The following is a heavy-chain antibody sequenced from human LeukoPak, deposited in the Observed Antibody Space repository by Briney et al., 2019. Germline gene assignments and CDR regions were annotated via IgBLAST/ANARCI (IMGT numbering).Heavy chain of an antibody. D-gene: IGHD5-18*01. J-gene: IGHJ4*02. V-gene: IGHV3-21*01. CDR2: TSSSSSYI. CDR3: ARVYSYGTELDY. Sequence: GGSLRLSCAASGFTFSSYSMNWVRQAPGKGLEWVSSTSSSSSYIYYADSVKGRFTISRDNAKNSLYLQMNSLRAEDTAVYYCARVYSYGTELDYWGQGTLVTVSS. CDR1: GFTFSSYS.